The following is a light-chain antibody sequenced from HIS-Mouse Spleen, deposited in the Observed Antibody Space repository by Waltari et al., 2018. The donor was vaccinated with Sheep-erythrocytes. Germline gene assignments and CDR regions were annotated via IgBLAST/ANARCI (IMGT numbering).Light chain of an antibody. CDR1: SGSIASNY. CDR3: QSYDSSNVV. J-gene: IGLJ2*01. CDR2: EDN. V-gene: IGLV6-57*02. Sequence: NFMLTQPHSVSESPGKTVTISCTGSSGSIASNYVQWYQQRPGSAPTTVIYEDNQRPSGVPDRFSGSLDSSSNSASLPISGLKTEDEADYYCQSYDSSNVVFGGGTKLTVL.